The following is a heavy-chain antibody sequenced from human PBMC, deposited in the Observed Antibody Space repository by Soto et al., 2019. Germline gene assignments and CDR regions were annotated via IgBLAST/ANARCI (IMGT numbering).Heavy chain of an antibody. D-gene: IGHD4-4*01. Sequence: GGSLRLSCAASGFTFSSNYMSWVRQAPGKGLEWVAVISYGGINNYYADSVKGRFTISRDDFKNTVYLQMNGLRPEDTAVYFCARTTVVSGTPDFDYWGQGTLVTVSS. CDR2: ISYGGINN. CDR1: GFTFSSNY. V-gene: IGHV3-30-3*01. J-gene: IGHJ4*02. CDR3: ARTTVVSGTPDFDY.